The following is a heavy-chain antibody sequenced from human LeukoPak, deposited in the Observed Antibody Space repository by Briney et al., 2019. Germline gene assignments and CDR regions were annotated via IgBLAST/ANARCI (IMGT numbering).Heavy chain of an antibody. CDR3: ARARPAAISFYTY. V-gene: IGHV1-2*02. Sequence: GAPVKVSCKASGYTFTGYYMHWVRQAPGQGLEWMGWINPNSGGTNYAQKFQGRVTMTRDTSISTAYMELSRLRSDDTAVYYCARARPAAISFYTYWGQGTLVTVSS. D-gene: IGHD2-2*01. J-gene: IGHJ4*02. CDR1: GYTFTGYY. CDR2: INPNSGGT.